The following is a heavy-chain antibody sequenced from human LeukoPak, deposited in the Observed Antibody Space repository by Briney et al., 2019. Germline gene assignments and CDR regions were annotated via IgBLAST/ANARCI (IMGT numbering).Heavy chain of an antibody. J-gene: IGHJ6*02. CDR1: GGSFSGYY. CDR2: INHSGST. V-gene: IGHV4-34*01. CDR3: ARGPDYAYPENYYYGMDV. Sequence: SETLSLTCAVYGGSFSGYYWSWIRQPPGKGLEWIREINHSGSTNYNPSLKSRVTISVDTSKNQFSLKLSSVTAADTAVYYCARGPDYAYPENYYYGMDVWGQGTTVTVSS. D-gene: IGHD3-16*01.